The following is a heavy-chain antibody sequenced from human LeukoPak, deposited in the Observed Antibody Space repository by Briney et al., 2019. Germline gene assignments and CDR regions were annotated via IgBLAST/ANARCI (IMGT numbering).Heavy chain of an antibody. Sequence: PGGSLRLSCAASGFTFSSYWMSWVRQAPGKGLEWVANIKQDGSEKYYVDSVKGRFTISRDNAKNSLYLQMNSLRAEDTAVYYCARDLTVWQQLVYGYYFDYWGQGTLVTVSS. CDR2: IKQDGSEK. J-gene: IGHJ4*02. V-gene: IGHV3-7*01. CDR3: ARDLTVWQQLVYGYYFDY. CDR1: GFTFSSYW. D-gene: IGHD6-13*01.